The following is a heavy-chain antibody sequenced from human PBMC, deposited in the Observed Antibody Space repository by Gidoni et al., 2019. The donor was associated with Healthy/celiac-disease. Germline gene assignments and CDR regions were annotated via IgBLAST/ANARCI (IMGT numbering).Heavy chain of an antibody. V-gene: IGHV4-34*01. CDR3: ARDSKRNYYGSGTALYYFDY. J-gene: IGHJ4*02. Sequence: GKGLEWIGEINHSGSTNYNPSLKSRVTISVDTSKNQFSLKLSSVTAADTAVYYCARDSKRNYYGSGTALYYFDYWGQGTLVTVSS. CDR2: INHSGST. D-gene: IGHD3-10*01.